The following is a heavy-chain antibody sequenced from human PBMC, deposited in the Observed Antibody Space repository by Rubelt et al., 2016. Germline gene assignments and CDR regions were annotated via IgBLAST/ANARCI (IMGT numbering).Heavy chain of an antibody. CDR2: IYPGDSDL. D-gene: IGHD4-17*01. CDR3: ARGRTVTTLDY. J-gene: IGHJ4*02. Sequence: EVQLVQSGAEVKKPGESLKISCKGSGYSFSSYWIAWVRQMPGKGLECMGIIYPGDSDLRVSPSFQGQVTISVDKSINTAYLQWSSLKASETAMYYCARGRTVTTLDYWGQGTLVTVSS. V-gene: IGHV5-51*01. CDR1: GYSFSSYW.